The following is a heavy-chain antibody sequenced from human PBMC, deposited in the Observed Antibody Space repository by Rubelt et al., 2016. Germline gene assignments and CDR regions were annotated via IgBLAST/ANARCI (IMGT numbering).Heavy chain of an antibody. V-gene: IGHV3-33*08. CDR1: GFTFSSYG. D-gene: IGHD3-3*02. J-gene: IGHJ4*02. CDR2: IWYDGSQK. CDR3: ARERRGLAGGYYFDY. Sequence: QVQLVESGGGVVQPGRSLRLSCAASGFTFSSYGMHWVRQAPGKGLEWVAVIWYDGSQKYYGDSVKGRLPISRDNAKNSLYLQMNSLRAEDTAVYYCARERRGLAGGYYFDYWGQGTLVTVSS.